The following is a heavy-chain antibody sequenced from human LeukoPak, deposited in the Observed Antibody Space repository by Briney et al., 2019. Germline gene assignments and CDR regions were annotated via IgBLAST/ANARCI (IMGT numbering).Heavy chain of an antibody. J-gene: IGHJ5*02. CDR3: ARLTDYYDSSGYYRSYNWFDP. CDR2: IYPGDSDT. V-gene: IGHV5-51*01. Sequence: GESLKISCMASGYSFSNYWIAIVRPTSGKGLECMGIIYPGDSDTKSSPTFQGQVTISADKSINTAYLQWRSLAASDTAMYYCARLTDYYDSSGYYRSYNWFDPWGQAALVTVSS. D-gene: IGHD3-22*01. CDR1: GYSFSNYW.